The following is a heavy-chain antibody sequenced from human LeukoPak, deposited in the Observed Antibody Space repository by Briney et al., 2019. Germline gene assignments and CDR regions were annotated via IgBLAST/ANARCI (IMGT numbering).Heavy chain of an antibody. D-gene: IGHD3-3*01. J-gene: IGHJ1*01. Sequence: GGSLRLSCAASGFTFSNYRMHWVRQAPGKGLVWVSLMDGDGSVKNYADSVEGRFTISRDNTRNTLYLQMNILRAEDTAVYYCARGVSLESGNFQYWGQRTLVTVSS. CDR2: MDGDGSVK. V-gene: IGHV3-74*01. CDR1: GFTFSNYR. CDR3: ARGVSLESGNFQY.